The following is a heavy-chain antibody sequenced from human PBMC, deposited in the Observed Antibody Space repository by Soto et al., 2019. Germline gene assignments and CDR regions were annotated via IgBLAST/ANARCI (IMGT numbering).Heavy chain of an antibody. V-gene: IGHV3-66*01. CDR1: GFTVSSNY. J-gene: IGHJ4*02. D-gene: IGHD2-2*01. CDR2: IYSGGST. Sequence: GGSLRLSCAASGFTVSSNYMSWVRQAPGKGLEWVSVIYSGGSTYYADSVKGRFTISRDNSKNTLYLQMNSLRAEETAVYYCARDRPSSRYCSSTSCYAFREYYFDYWGQGTLVTVSS. CDR3: ARDRPSSRYCSSTSCYAFREYYFDY.